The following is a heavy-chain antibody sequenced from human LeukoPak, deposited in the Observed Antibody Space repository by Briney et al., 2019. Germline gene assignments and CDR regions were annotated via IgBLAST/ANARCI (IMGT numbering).Heavy chain of an antibody. CDR1: GGSISSSSYY. CDR3: ARQKGAVTMVRGVITPTYYFDY. CDR2: IYYSGST. J-gene: IGHJ4*02. V-gene: IGHV4-39*01. Sequence: SETLSLTCTVSGGSISSSSYYWGWIRQPPGKGREWIGSIYYSGSTYYNPSLKSRVTISVDTSKNQSSLKLSSVTAADTAVYYCARQKGAVTMVRGVITPTYYFDYWGQGTLVTVSS. D-gene: IGHD3-10*01.